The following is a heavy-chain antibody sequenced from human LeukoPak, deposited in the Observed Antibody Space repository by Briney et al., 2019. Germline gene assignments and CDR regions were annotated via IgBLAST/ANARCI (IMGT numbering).Heavy chain of an antibody. CDR2: ISAYNGNT. Sequence: ASVKVSCKASGYTFTDYYMHWVRQAPGQGLEWMGWISAYNGNTNYAQKLQGRVTMTTDTSTSTAYMELRSLRSDDTAVYYCAKLGMAPEPGGFDYWGQGTLVTVSS. CDR3: AKLGMAPEPGGFDY. D-gene: IGHD1-14*01. V-gene: IGHV1-18*04. CDR1: GYTFTDYY. J-gene: IGHJ4*02.